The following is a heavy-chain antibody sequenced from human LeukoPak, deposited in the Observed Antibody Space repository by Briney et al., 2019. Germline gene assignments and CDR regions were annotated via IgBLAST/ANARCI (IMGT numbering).Heavy chain of an antibody. Sequence: GGSLRLSCAASGFTSSSHWMTWVRQAPGKGLEWVASLKKDVDEKYYVDSVKGRFTISRDNAKNSLYLQMNSLRAEDTAVYYCARRWELRGNAFDIWGQGTMVTVSS. V-gene: IGHV3-7*01. J-gene: IGHJ3*02. CDR3: ARRWELRGNAFDI. CDR1: GFTSSSHW. CDR2: LKKDVDEK. D-gene: IGHD1-26*01.